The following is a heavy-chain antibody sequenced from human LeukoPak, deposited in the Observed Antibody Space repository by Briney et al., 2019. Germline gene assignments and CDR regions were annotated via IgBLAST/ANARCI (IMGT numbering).Heavy chain of an antibody. V-gene: IGHV4-34*01. D-gene: IGHD3-10*01. Sequence: SETLSLTCAVYGGSFSGYYWSWIRQPPGKGLEWIGEINHSGSTNYNPSLKSRVTISVDTSKNQLSLKLSSVTAADTAVYYCARLGTRYYYGSGSSRDYWGQGTLVTVSS. CDR2: INHSGST. J-gene: IGHJ4*02. CDR1: GGSFSGYY. CDR3: ARLGTRYYYGSGSSRDY.